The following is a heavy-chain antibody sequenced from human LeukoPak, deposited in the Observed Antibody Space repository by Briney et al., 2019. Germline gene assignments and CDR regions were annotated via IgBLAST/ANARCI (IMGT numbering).Heavy chain of an antibody. CDR1: GLSFSSYD. J-gene: IGHJ4*02. CDR3: ARDKADTAMVPFDY. V-gene: IGHV3-48*03. CDR2: ISTSGSSI. Sequence: PGGSLRLSCVAAGLSFSSYDMYWVRQAPGEGLEWVAYISTSGSSIDYADSVKGRFTISRDNGKSSVFLQMNSLRAEDTAVYYCARDKADTAMVPFDYWGQGTLVTVSS. D-gene: IGHD5-18*01.